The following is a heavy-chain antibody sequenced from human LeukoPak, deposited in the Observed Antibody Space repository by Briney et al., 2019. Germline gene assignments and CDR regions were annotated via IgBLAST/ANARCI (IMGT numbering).Heavy chain of an antibody. CDR1: GYTFTGYY. CDR2: INPNSGGT. V-gene: IGHV1-2*02. D-gene: IGHD6-19*01. J-gene: IGHJ4*02. CDR3: ASSLTCSGWVYYFDY. Sequence: ASVKVSCKASGYTFTGYYMHWVRHAPGQGLEWMGWINPNSGGTNYAQKFQGRVTMTRDTSISTAYMELSRLRSDDTAVYYCASSLTCSGWVYYFDYWGQGTLVTVSS.